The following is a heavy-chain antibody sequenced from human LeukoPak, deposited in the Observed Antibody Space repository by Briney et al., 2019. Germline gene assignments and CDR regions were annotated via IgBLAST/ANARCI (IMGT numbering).Heavy chain of an antibody. CDR1: GGTFSSYA. D-gene: IGHD6-13*01. CDR2: IIPIFGTA. J-gene: IGHJ4*02. V-gene: IGHV1-69*13. CDR3: ARDESIAAAGFDY. Sequence: SVKVSCKASGGTFSSYAISWVRQAPGHGLEWMGGIIPIFGTANYAQKFQGRVTITADESTSTAYMELSSLRSEDTAVYYCARDESIAAAGFDYWGQGTLVTVSS.